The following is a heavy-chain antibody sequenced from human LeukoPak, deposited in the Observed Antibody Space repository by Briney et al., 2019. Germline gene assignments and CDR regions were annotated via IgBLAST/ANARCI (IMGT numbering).Heavy chain of an antibody. CDR1: GFTFSSYS. V-gene: IGHV3-21*01. CDR3: ARGREVRGVITKGYFDY. D-gene: IGHD3-10*01. CDR2: ISSSSSYI. J-gene: IGHJ4*03. Sequence: NPGGSLRLSCAASGFTFSSYSMNWVRQAPGKGLEWVSSISSSSSYIYYADSVKGRFTISRDNAKNSLYLQMNSLRAEDTAVYYCARGREVRGVITKGYFDYWGQGTLVTVSS.